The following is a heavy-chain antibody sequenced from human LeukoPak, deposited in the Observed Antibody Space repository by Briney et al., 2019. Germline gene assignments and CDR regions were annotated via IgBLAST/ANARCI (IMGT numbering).Heavy chain of an antibody. D-gene: IGHD3-16*01. V-gene: IGHV3-43*02. CDR3: ANEGLGGSTNYFDY. J-gene: IGHJ4*02. CDR1: GFTFDDYA. CDR2: ISGDGGST. Sequence: GGSLRLSCAASGFTFDDYAMHWVRPAPGKGLEWGSLISGDGGSTYYADSVKGRFTISRDNSKNSLYLQMNSLRTEDTALYYCANEGLGGSTNYFDYWGQGTLVTVSS.